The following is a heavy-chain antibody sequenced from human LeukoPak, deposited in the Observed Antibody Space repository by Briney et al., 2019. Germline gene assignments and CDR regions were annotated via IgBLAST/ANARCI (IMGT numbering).Heavy chain of an antibody. J-gene: IGHJ4*02. D-gene: IGHD3-3*01. CDR3: ARDIQNFWSGSYYFDY. V-gene: IGHV3-7*01. CDR1: GFTFSSYW. Sequence: GGSLRLSCAASGFTFSSYWMSWVGQAPGKGLGWVANIKQDGSEKYYVDSVKGRFTISRDNAKNSLYLQMNSLRAEDTAVYYCARDIQNFWSGSYYFDYWGQGTLVTVSS. CDR2: IKQDGSEK.